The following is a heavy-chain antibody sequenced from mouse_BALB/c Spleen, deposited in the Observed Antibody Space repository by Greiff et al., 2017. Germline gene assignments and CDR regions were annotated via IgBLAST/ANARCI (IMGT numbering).Heavy chain of an antibody. Sequence: VQLVESGAELVRPGTSVQVSCKASGYAFTNYLIEWVKQRPGQGLEWIGVINPGSGGTNYNEKFKGKATLTADKSSSTAYMQLSSLTSDDSAVYFCARKNDGYYVGYAMDYWGQGTSVTVSS. J-gene: IGHJ4*01. D-gene: IGHD2-3*01. CDR3: ARKNDGYYVGYAMDY. CDR1: GYAFTNYL. CDR2: INPGSGGT. V-gene: IGHV1-54*01.